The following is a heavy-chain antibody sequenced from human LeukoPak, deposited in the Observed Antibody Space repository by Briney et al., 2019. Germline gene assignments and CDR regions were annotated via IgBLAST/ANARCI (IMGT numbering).Heavy chain of an antibody. CDR1: GFTFSNAW. CDR2: IKSKTDGGTA. Sequence: GGSLRLSCVASGFTFSNAWMSWVRQSPGKGLEWVGRIKSKTDGGTADYAAPVKGRFTISRDDSKNTLYLQMNSLRAEDTAVYYCANLGIVGATPTFDYWGQGTLVTVSS. J-gene: IGHJ4*02. CDR3: ANLGIVGATPTFDY. V-gene: IGHV3-15*01. D-gene: IGHD1-26*01.